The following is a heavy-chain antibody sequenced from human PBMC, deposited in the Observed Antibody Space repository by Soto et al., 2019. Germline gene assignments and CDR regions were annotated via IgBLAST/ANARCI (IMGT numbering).Heavy chain of an antibody. CDR1: GGTFGSYA. J-gene: IGHJ6*02. D-gene: IGHD2-2*01. CDR3: AREAPYCTSATCPKFYDMDV. CDR2: IIPILNSP. Sequence: SVKVSCKAYGGTFGSYAITWVRRAPGQGLEWLGGIIPILNSPAYAQKFQARVVITADEITNTAYMELNSLRFDDTAVYYCAREAPYCTSATCPKFYDMDVWGQGTTVTVS. V-gene: IGHV1-69*13.